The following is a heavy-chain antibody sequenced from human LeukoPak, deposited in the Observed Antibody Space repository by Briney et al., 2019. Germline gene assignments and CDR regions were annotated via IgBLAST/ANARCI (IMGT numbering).Heavy chain of an antibody. Sequence: ASVKVSCKASGGTFSSYAISWVRQAPGQGLEWMGGIIPIFGTANYAQKFQGRVTITADESTSTVYMELSSLRSEDTAVYYCARGYYGSGSYSEYSQYWGQGTLVTVSS. D-gene: IGHD3-10*01. J-gene: IGHJ1*01. V-gene: IGHV1-69*13. CDR1: GGTFSSYA. CDR2: IIPIFGTA. CDR3: ARGYYGSGSYSEYSQY.